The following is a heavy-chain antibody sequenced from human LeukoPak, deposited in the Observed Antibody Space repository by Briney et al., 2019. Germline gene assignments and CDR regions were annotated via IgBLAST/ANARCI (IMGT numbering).Heavy chain of an antibody. J-gene: IGHJ3*01. CDR1: GFTFSSYS. V-gene: IGHV3-23*01. D-gene: IGHD1-1*01. Sequence: GGSLRLSCVASGFTFSSYSMSWVRQAPGKGLEWVSAMNPSGGTTAYADSVRGRFTISRDNSKNTLYLQMSSLRAEDTALYYCAKGRTAVRDTFDVRGQGTVVTVSS. CDR2: MNPSGGTT. CDR3: AKGRTAVRDTFDV.